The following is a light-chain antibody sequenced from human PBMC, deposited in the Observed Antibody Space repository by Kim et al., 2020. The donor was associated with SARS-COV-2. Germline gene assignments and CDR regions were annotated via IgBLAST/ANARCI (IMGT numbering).Light chain of an antibody. J-gene: IGKJ5*01. Sequence: GTLSLSPGERATLSCRASQGVGNYLAWYQQKPGQAPRLLIYEASKRAAGIPARFSGSGSGTDFTLTISRLEPGDSAVYFCQQRGSFGQGTRLEIK. CDR2: EAS. V-gene: IGKV3-11*01. CDR1: QGVGNY. CDR3: QQRGS.